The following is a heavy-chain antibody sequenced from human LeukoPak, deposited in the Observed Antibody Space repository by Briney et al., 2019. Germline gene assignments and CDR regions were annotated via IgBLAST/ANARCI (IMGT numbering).Heavy chain of an antibody. CDR2: INHSGST. CDR3: ARDSGWLGSYYYGMDV. V-gene: IGHV4-34*01. Sequence: SETLSLTCAVCGGSLSGYYWSWIRQPPGKGLEWIREINHSGSTNYNPSLKSRVTISVDTSKNQFSLKLSSVTAADTAVYYCARDSGWLGSYYYGMDVWGQGTTVTVSS. CDR1: GGSLSGYY. J-gene: IGHJ6*02. D-gene: IGHD6-19*01.